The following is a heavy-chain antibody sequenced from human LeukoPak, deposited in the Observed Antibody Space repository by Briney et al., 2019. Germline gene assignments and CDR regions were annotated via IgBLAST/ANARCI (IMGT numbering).Heavy chain of an antibody. CDR1: GDSVSINSVT. V-gene: IGHV6-1*01. J-gene: IGHJ5*02. Sequence: SQTLALTCAISGDSVSINSVTWNWIRQSPSRGLEWLGRTYYRSTWYNDYAVSVRGRITVNPDTSKNQFSLHQNSVTPEDTAVYYCARRLTQYDCFDPWGQGILVTVYS. D-gene: IGHD2-2*01. CDR3: ARRLTQYDCFDP. CDR2: TYYRSTWYN.